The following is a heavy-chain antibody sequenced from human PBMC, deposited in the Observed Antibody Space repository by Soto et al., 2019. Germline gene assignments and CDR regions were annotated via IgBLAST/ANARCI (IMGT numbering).Heavy chain of an antibody. Sequence: GGSLRLSCAGSGFTFSDYYMTWIRQAPGKGLEWVSYINTLSSAIYYADSVKGRFTISRDNAKNSLYLQMNSLRAEDTAVYYCARRLQWQLRPLDSWGRGTLVTVS. CDR3: ARRLQWQLRPLDS. CDR1: GFTFSDYY. J-gene: IGHJ4*02. V-gene: IGHV3-11*01. D-gene: IGHD6-19*01. CDR2: INTLSSAI.